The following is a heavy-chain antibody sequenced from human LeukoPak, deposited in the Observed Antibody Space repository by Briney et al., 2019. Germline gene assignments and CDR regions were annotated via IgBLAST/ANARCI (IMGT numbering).Heavy chain of an antibody. CDR2: ISWNSGNI. J-gene: IGHJ4*02. V-gene: IGHV3-9*01. CDR3: AKGGEFKLWSFGY. Sequence: PGRSLRLSCAASGFTFDDYAMHWVRQAPGKGLEWVSGISWNSGNIGYADSVKGRFTISRDNAKNSLYLQMNSLRAEDTALYYCAKGGEFKLWSFGYWGQGTLVTVSS. D-gene: IGHD3-16*01. CDR1: GFTFDDYA.